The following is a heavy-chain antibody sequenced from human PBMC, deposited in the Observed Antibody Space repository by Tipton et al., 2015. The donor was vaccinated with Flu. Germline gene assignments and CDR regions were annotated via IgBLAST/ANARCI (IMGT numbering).Heavy chain of an antibody. D-gene: IGHD3-9*01. V-gene: IGHV3-74*01. Sequence: SLRLSCAASGLTFSSSWMHWVRQGPGKGLVWVSRINSDGSSISYADSVKGRFTISRDNAKNTLYLQMNSRRAEDTAVYYCRLGLDYWGQGTLVTVSS. CDR3: RLGLDY. CDR2: INSDGSSI. CDR1: GLTFSSSW. J-gene: IGHJ4*02.